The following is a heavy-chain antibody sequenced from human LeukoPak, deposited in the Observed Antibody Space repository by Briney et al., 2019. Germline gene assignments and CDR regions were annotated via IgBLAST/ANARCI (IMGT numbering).Heavy chain of an antibody. J-gene: IGHJ4*02. D-gene: IGHD6-13*01. CDR1: GFTFSSYS. CDR2: ISSSSSYI. Sequence: PGGSLRLSCAASGFTFSSYSMNWVRQAPGKGLEWVSSISSSSSYIYYADSVKGRFTISRDNAKNSLYLQMNSPRAEDTAVYYCARDFEFGSAAGTPNWGQGTLVTVSS. CDR3: ARDFEFGSAAGTPN. V-gene: IGHV3-21*01.